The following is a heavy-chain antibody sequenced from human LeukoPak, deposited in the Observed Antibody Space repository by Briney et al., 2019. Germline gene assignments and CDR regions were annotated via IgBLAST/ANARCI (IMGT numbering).Heavy chain of an antibody. Sequence: PSETLSLTCAVYGGSFSGCYWSWIRQPPGKGLEWIGEINHSGSTNYNPSLKSRVTISVDTSKNQFSLKLSSVTAADTAVYYCARSAEYDFWSGYFGSPGYYYGMDVWGQGTTVTVSS. J-gene: IGHJ6*02. V-gene: IGHV4-34*01. CDR3: ARSAEYDFWSGYFGSPGYYYGMDV. CDR2: INHSGST. CDR1: GGSFSGCY. D-gene: IGHD3-3*01.